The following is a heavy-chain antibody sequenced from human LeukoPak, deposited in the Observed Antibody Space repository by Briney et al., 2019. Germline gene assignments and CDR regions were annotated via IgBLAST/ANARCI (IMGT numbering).Heavy chain of an antibody. Sequence: SQTLSLTCAISGDSVSSNSAAWNWIRQSPSRGLEWLGRTYYRSKWYNDYAVSVKSRITINPDTSKNQFSLQLNSVTPEDTAVYYCAREGWNDVNIFYYYYYYYMDVWGKGTTVTVSS. CDR1: GDSVSSNSAA. CDR3: AREGWNDVNIFYYYYYYYMDV. CDR2: TYYRSKWYN. V-gene: IGHV6-1*01. J-gene: IGHJ6*03. D-gene: IGHD1-1*01.